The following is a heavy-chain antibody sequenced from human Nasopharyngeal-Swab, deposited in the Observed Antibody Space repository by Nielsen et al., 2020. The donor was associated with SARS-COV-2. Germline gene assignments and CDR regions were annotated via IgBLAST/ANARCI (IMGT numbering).Heavy chain of an antibody. CDR3: ARGNSIGSYYRGFFEHWYFDL. J-gene: IGHJ2*01. CDR1: GFTFSSYS. Sequence: GSLSLSCAASGFTFSSYSMNWVRLAPGKGLEWVSYISSSSSTIYYADSVKGRFTISRDNAKNSLYLQMNSLRAEDTAVYYCARGNSIGSYYRGFFEHWYFDLWGRGTLVTVSS. D-gene: IGHD1-26*01. CDR2: ISSSSSTI. V-gene: IGHV3-48*01.